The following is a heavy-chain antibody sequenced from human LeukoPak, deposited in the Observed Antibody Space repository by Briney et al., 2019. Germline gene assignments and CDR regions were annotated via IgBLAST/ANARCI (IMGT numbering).Heavy chain of an antibody. D-gene: IGHD3-22*01. CDR2: ISYDGSNK. CDR1: GFTFSSYA. J-gene: IGHJ1*01. V-gene: IGHV3-30-3*01. CDR3: AKDPYYDSSDAGIGEYFQH. Sequence: PGGSLRLSCAASGFTFSSYAMHWVRQAPGKGLEWVAVISYDGSNKYYADSVKGRFTISRDNSKNTLYLQMNSLRAEDTAVYYCAKDPYYDSSDAGIGEYFQHWGQGTLVTVPS.